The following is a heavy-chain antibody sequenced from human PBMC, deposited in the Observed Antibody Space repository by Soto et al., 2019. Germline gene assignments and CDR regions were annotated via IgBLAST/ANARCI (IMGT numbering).Heavy chain of an antibody. CDR3: ARVNSPLLWFGAPGWFDP. V-gene: IGHV1-8*01. CDR2: MNPNSGNT. J-gene: IGHJ5*01. D-gene: IGHD3-10*01. Sequence: ASVKVSCKASGYTFTSYDINWVRQATGQGLEWMGWMNPNSGNTGYAQKFQGRVTMTRNTSISTAYMELSSLRSEDTAVYYCARVNSPLLWFGAPGWFDPWGQGTTVTVSS. CDR1: GYTFTSYD.